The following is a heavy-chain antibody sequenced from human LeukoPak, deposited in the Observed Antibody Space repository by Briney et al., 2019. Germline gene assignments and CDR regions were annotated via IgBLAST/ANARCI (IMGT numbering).Heavy chain of an antibody. CDR3: ARRAVYYYYGMDV. D-gene: IGHD6-25*01. V-gene: IGHV1-2*02. CDR1: GYSFTGYY. J-gene: IGHJ6*02. CDR2: INPNSGGA. Sequence: GASVKVSCKASGYSFTGYYIHGVRQGPGQGLDWMGWINPNSGGANYAQKFQGRVTMARDKSLSTAYMDLTRLNSDDTAVYYCARRAVYYYYGMDVWGQGSTVTVSS.